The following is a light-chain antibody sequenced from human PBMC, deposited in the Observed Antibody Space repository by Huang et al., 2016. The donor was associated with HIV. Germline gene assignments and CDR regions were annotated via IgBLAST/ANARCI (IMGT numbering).Light chain of an antibody. CDR1: QTFLYNSKSDSF. Sequence: DIVVTQSPDSLAVSLGARATINCKSSQTFLYNSKSDSFIAWYQQRPGQSPKLRIHGAAARQSGVPERFSGSVSETNFPLTINGLQPEDVAIYFCQQYSTSPTFGGGTKVDI. CDR2: GAA. J-gene: IGKJ4*01. CDR3: QQYSTSPT. V-gene: IGKV4-1*01.